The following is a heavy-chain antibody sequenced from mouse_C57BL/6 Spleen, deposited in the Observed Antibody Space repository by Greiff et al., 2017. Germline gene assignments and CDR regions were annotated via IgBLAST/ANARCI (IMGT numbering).Heavy chain of an antibody. V-gene: IGHV1-81*01. Sequence: QVQLKESGAELARPGASVKMSCKASGYTFTSYGISWVKQRTGQGLEWIGEIYPRSGNDYYNEKFKGKATLTADKSSSTAYMELRSLTSEDSAVYFCARSDDNYRFFDYWGQGTILTVSS. CDR2: IYPRSGND. J-gene: IGHJ2*01. CDR3: ARSDDNYRFFDY. D-gene: IGHD2-1*01. CDR1: GYTFTSYG.